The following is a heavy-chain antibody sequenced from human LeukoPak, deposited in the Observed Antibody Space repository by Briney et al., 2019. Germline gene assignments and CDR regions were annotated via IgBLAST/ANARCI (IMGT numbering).Heavy chain of an antibody. CDR1: GFTFSSYS. CDR2: ISSSSSYI. Sequence: GGSLRLSCAASGFTFSSYSMNWVRQAPGKGLEWVSSISSSSSYIYYADSVKGRFTISRDNAKNSLYLQMNSLRAEDTAVYYCAKGWDSSGYPDPIDAFDIWGQGTMVTVSS. V-gene: IGHV3-21*01. D-gene: IGHD3-22*01. J-gene: IGHJ3*02. CDR3: AKGWDSSGYPDPIDAFDI.